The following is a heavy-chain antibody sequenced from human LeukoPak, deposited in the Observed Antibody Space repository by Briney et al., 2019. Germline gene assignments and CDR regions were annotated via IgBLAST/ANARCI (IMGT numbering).Heavy chain of an antibody. CDR2: INWNGGST. V-gene: IGHV3-20*03. Sequence: FXXXXYGMSWVRQAPGXGLXWVSVINWNGGSTXYADSVKGRFTISRXNAKNSLYLQMNSLRAEDTAVYYXXXXXXXXXXXXXXXXXXXXXXXXVWGXGXXXXVSS. CDR3: XXXXXXXXXXXXXXXXXXXXXXXV. J-gene: IGHJ6*04. CDR1: FXXXXYG.